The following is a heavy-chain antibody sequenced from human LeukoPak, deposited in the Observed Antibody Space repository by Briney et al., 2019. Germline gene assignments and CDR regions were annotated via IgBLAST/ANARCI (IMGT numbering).Heavy chain of an antibody. V-gene: IGHV1-24*01. CDR3: AREWFGELPSSGFDP. J-gene: IGHJ5*02. CDR1: GYTLTELS. D-gene: IGHD3-10*01. Sequence: ASVKVSCKVSGYTLTELSMHWVRQAPGKGLEWMGGFDPEDGETIYAQKFQGRVTMTRDTSISTAYMELSRLRSDDTAVYYCAREWFGELPSSGFDPWGQGTLVTVSS. CDR2: FDPEDGET.